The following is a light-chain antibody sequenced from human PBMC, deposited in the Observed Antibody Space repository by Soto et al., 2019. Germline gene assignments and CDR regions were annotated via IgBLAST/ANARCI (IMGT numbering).Light chain of an antibody. Sequence: QSVLTQPRSVSGSPGQSVTISCTGTSSDVGGYNYVSWYQHHPGKAPKLIVYGVTNRPSGIPDRISGSKSGSTASLTISGLQAEDEADYYCCSYAGRSVVFGGGTKVTVL. CDR3: CSYAGRSVV. V-gene: IGLV2-11*01. CDR1: SSDVGGYNY. J-gene: IGLJ2*01. CDR2: GVT.